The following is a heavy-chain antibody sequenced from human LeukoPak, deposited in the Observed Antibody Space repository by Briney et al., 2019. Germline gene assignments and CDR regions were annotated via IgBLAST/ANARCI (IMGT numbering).Heavy chain of an antibody. CDR3: AKAPVLDDSSGYAFDI. CDR2: ISGSGGST. Sequence: GGSLRLSCAASGFTFSSYAMSWVRQAPGKGLEWVSAISGSGGSTYYADSVKGRFTISRDNSKNTLYLQMNSLRAEDTAVYYCAKAPVLDDSSGYAFDIWGQGTMVTVSS. CDR1: GFTFSSYA. J-gene: IGHJ3*02. V-gene: IGHV3-23*01. D-gene: IGHD3-22*01.